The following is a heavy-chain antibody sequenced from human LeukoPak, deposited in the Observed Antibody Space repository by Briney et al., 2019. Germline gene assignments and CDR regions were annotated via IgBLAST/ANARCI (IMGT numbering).Heavy chain of an antibody. V-gene: IGHV3-23*01. CDR2: INNSGGST. CDR1: GFTFSSYG. CDR3: ARKYSGTNPFDY. J-gene: IGHJ4*02. D-gene: IGHD1-26*01. Sequence: GRSLRLSCAASGFTFSSYGMHWVRQAPGKGLEWVSIINNSGGSTYYADSVKGRFTISRDLSKNTLYLQMNSLRAEDTALYYCARKYSGTNPFDYWGQGTLVTVSS.